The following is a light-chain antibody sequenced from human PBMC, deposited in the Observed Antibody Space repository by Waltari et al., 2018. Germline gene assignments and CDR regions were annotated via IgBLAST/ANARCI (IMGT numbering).Light chain of an antibody. CDR1: QSVSNNY. J-gene: IGKJ1*01. CDR2: GAS. CDR3: QQYGNSPWT. Sequence: EIVLTPSPGTLSLSPGERATLSCRASQSVSNNYLAWYQQKPGQAPGLLIDGASSRATGIPDRFSGSGSGTDFTLTISRLEPEDFAVYYCQQYGNSPWTFGQGTKVEIK. V-gene: IGKV3-20*01.